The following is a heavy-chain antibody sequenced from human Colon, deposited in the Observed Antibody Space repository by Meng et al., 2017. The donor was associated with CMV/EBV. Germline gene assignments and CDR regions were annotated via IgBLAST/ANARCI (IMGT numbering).Heavy chain of an antibody. J-gene: IGHJ4*02. V-gene: IGHV3-30*02. Sequence: GESLKISCVASGFTFSSYGMHWVRQAPGKGLEWVAFIRYDGSNKYYADSVKGRFTISRDNSKNTLYLQMNSLRTEDTAVYYCAKFLSHYFDYWGQGTLVTVSS. CDR1: GFTFSSYG. D-gene: IGHD2/OR15-2a*01. CDR2: IRYDGSNK. CDR3: AKFLSHYFDY.